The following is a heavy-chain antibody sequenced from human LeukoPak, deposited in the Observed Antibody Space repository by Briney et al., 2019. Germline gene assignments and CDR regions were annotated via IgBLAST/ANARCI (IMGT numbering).Heavy chain of an antibody. CDR3: ARDSKKLAPHAFDP. J-gene: IGHJ5*02. CDR2: IYYSGSN. Sequence: PSETLSLTCTVSGGSISSYYWSWIRQPPGKGLEWIGYIYYSGSNNYNPSLKSRVTISVDTSKNQFSLKLSSVTAADTAVYYCARDSKKLAPHAFDPWGQGTLVTVSS. D-gene: IGHD2-2*01. CDR1: GGSISSYY. V-gene: IGHV4-59*01.